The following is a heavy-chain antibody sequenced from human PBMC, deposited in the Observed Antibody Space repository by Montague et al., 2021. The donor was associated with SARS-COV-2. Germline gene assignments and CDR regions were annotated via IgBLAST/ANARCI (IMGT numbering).Heavy chain of an antibody. V-gene: IGHV2-70*11. CDR2: IDXDDDK. CDR3: AREYSSGVYFDY. J-gene: IGHJ4*02. Sequence: VKPTQTLTLTCTFSGFSLSTSGMCVSWIRQPPGNALGWLARIDXDDDKYYSTSLKTRLTISKDTSKNQVVLTMTNMDPVDTATYYCAREYSSGVYFDYWGQGTLVTVSS. CDR1: GFSLSTSGMC. D-gene: IGHD6-19*01.